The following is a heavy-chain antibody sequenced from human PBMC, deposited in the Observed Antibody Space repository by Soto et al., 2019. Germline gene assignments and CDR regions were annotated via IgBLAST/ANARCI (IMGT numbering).Heavy chain of an antibody. CDR2: IYPGDSGT. J-gene: IGHJ4*02. CDR3: ARARTIFGVVRHFDY. CDR1: GYSFTSYW. Sequence: GESLKISCKGSGYSFTSYWIGLVCQMPGTRLQWIGVIYPGDSGTRYSPSVQGQVTISADKSIGTAYLQWSSLKASDTAMYSCARARTIFGVVRHFDYWGQGTQVTVSS. D-gene: IGHD3-3*01. V-gene: IGHV5-51*01.